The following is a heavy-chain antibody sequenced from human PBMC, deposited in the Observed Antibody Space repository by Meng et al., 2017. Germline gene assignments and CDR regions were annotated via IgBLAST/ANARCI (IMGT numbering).Heavy chain of an antibody. D-gene: IGHD3-10*01. CDR1: GFTFDDYA. CDR3: ARVERYDSGGH. Sequence: SLKISCAASGFTFDDYAMHWVRQAPGKGLEWVSGISWNSGSIGYADSVKGRFTISRDNAKNSLYLQMNSLRAEDTAVYYCARVERYDSGGHWGQGTLVTVSS. CDR2: ISWNSGSI. V-gene: IGHV3-9*01. J-gene: IGHJ4*02.